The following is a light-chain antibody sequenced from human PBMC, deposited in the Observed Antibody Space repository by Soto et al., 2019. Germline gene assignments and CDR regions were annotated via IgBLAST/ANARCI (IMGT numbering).Light chain of an antibody. CDR2: DVT. J-gene: IGLJ2*01. CDR1: TTSY. V-gene: IGLV2-14*03. CDR3: SSFTSNNSPVL. Sequence: QSALTQPASVSGSPGQSISISCTGTTTSYVSWYQHHPGRAPKLLLYDVTNRPSGVSNRFSGSKSGNTASLTISGLQAEDEAEYYCSSFTSNNSPVLFGGGTKLTVL.